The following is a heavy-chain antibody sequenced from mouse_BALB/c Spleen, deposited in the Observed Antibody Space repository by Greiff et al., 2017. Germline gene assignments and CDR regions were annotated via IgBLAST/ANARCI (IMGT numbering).Heavy chain of an antibody. J-gene: IGHJ4*01. CDR3: VSYGYDYAMDY. CDR1: GFSLTSYD. D-gene: IGHD2-2*01. CDR2: IWTGGGT. V-gene: IGHV2-9-2*01. Sequence: VKVVESGPGLVAPSQSLSVTCTVSGFSLTSYDISWIRQPPGKGLEWLGVIWTGGGTNYNSAFMSRLSISKDNSKSQVFLKMNSLQTDDTAIYYCVSYGYDYAMDYWGQGTSVTVSS.